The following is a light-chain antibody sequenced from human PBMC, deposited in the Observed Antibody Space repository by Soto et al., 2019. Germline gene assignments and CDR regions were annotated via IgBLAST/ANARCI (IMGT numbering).Light chain of an antibody. Sequence: DIQMTKSPSTLSASVGDRVTITCRASQFISSWLAWYQQKPGKVPKLLIFHAFNLESGVPSRFSGSGSGTEFTLLISSLQPDDFATYYCQQYNSYPCTFGQGTKVEI. V-gene: IGKV1-5*01. J-gene: IGKJ1*01. CDR1: QFISSW. CDR3: QQYNSYPCT. CDR2: HAF.